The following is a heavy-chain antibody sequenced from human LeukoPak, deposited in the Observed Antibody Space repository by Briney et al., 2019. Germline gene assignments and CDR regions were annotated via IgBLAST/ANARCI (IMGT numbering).Heavy chain of an antibody. V-gene: IGHV3-23*01. J-gene: IGHJ4*02. D-gene: IGHD3-10*02. CDR3: AKVAPYGNYVFDR. Sequence: PGGSLRLSCVASGLSFSSYAMSWVRQAPGKGLEWVSGLSVSGSSTYFADSVKGRFTISRDNSKNTLYLQMNSLGAEDTAVYYCAKVAPYGNYVFDRWGQGTLVTVSS. CDR1: GLSFSSYA. CDR2: LSVSGSST.